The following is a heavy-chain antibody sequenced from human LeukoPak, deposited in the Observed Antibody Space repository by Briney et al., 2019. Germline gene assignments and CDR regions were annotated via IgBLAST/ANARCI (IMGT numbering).Heavy chain of an antibody. Sequence: PGGSLRLSCAASGFTFSSYAMSWVRQAPGKGLEWVSAISATGGGAYYTDSVKGRFTISRDNSKNTLYLQMNSLRAEDTAVYYCARDSYGPFDYWGQGALVTVSS. CDR3: ARDSYGPFDY. CDR1: GFTFSSYA. D-gene: IGHD3-10*01. CDR2: ISATGGGA. V-gene: IGHV3-23*01. J-gene: IGHJ4*02.